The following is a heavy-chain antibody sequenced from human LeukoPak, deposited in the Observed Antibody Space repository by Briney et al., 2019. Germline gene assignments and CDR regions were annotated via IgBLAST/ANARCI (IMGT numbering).Heavy chain of an antibody. Sequence: PGGSLRLSCAATGFTFSSYAMSWVRQAPGKGMEWVSAISGSGGSTYYADSVKGRFTISRDNSKNTLYLQMNSLRAEDTAVYYCAKAQLERREDFYFDYWGQGTLVTVSS. CDR1: GFTFSSYA. D-gene: IGHD1-1*01. J-gene: IGHJ4*02. CDR2: ISGSGGST. V-gene: IGHV3-23*01. CDR3: AKAQLERREDFYFDY.